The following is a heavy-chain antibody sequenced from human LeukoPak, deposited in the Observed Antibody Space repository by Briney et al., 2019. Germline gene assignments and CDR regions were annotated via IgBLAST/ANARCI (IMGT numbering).Heavy chain of an antibody. CDR3: ARYYDYVWGSYDPRWFSFDI. J-gene: IGHJ3*02. CDR2: IVVGSGNT. CDR1: GFTFTSSA. D-gene: IGHD3-16*01. V-gene: IGHV1-58*02. Sequence: GTSVKVSCKASGFTFTSSAMQWVRQARGQRLEWIGWIVVGSGNTNYAQKFQERVTITRDMSTSTAYMELSSLRSEDTAVYYCARYYDYVWGSYDPRWFSFDIWGQGTMVTVSS.